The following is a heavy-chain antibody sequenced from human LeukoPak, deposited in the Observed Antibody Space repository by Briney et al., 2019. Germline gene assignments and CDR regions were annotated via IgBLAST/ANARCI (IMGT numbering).Heavy chain of an antibody. CDR3: ATGKLDASGFDFMLPF. CDR2: FSRDGINK. J-gene: IGHJ4*02. D-gene: IGHD5-12*01. V-gene: IGHV3-30-3*01. CDR1: GFSLTSAA. Sequence: GGSLRLSCAASGFSLTSAAMHWLRQAPGKGLEWVAVFSRDGINKYYADSVKGRFTISRDNSRSTFYLHMNSLRPGDTALYYCATGKLDASGFDFMLPFWGQGTLVTVSS.